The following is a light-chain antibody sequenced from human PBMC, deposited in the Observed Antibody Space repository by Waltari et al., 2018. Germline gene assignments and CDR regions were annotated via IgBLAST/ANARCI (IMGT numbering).Light chain of an antibody. Sequence: QSALTQPASVSGSPGQSITISCPVTSRDVGGYKYVSWYQPHPGKAPQLLLYDVRQRPSGVSNRFSGSKSGNTASLTISGLQSEDEADYYCTSYTSSSSSAYVVFGGGTKLTVL. V-gene: IGLV2-14*03. CDR1: SRDVGGYKY. J-gene: IGLJ2*01. CDR3: TSYTSSSSSAYVV. CDR2: DVR.